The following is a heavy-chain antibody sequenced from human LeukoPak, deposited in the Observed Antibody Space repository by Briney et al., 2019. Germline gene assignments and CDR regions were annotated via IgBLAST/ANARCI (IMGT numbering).Heavy chain of an antibody. CDR1: GGTFSSYA. J-gene: IGHJ3*02. Sequence: ASVKVSCKASGGTFSSYAISWVRQAPGQGLEWMGGIIPILGTANYAQKFQGRVTITADKSTSTAYMELSSLRSEDTAVYYCARAPYSNYDAFDIWGQGTMVTVSS. CDR3: ARAPYSNYDAFDI. CDR2: IIPILGTA. V-gene: IGHV1-69*10. D-gene: IGHD4-11*01.